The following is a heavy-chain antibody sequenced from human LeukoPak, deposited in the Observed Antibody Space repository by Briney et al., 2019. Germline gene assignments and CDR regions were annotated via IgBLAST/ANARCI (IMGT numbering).Heavy chain of an antibody. J-gene: IGHJ4*02. CDR2: INPNTGGT. D-gene: IGHD6-19*01. CDR3: ASYPRYSSTPPFDY. CDR1: GYTFTGQD. Sequence: ASVKVSCKASGYTFTGQDMHWVRQAPGQGLEWMGWINPNTGGTDYAQKFQGRVTMTRDTTISTAYMELSRLTSDDTAVYYCASYPRYSSTPPFDYWGRGTLVTVSS. V-gene: IGHV1-2*02.